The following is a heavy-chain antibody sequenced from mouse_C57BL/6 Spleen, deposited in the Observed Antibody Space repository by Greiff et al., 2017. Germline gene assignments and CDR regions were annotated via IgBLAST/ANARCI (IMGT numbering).Heavy chain of an antibody. D-gene: IGHD5-1-1*01. J-gene: IGHJ4*01. V-gene: IGHV7-3*01. CDR3: ARSDTRDYAMDY. CDR1: GFTFTDYY. CDR2: IRNKANGYTT. Sequence: EVQRVESGGGLVQPGGSLSLSCAASGFTFTDYYMSWVRQPPGKALEWLGFIRNKANGYTTEYSASVKGRFTISRDNSQSILYLQMNALRAEDSATYYCARSDTRDYAMDYWGQGTSVTVSS.